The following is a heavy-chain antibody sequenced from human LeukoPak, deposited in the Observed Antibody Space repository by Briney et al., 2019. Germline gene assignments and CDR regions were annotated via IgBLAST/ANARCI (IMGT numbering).Heavy chain of an antibody. J-gene: IGHJ4*02. CDR2: IYHSGTT. CDR3: ARARYCSTSCYSDY. Sequence: SETLSLTCTVSGYSISSGYYWGWIRQSPGKGLELIGSIYHSGTTYYNPSLKSRVTISVDTSKNQFSLKLSSVTAADTAVYYCARARYCSTSCYSDYWGQGTLVTVSS. V-gene: IGHV4-38-2*02. D-gene: IGHD2-2*02. CDR1: GYSISSGYY.